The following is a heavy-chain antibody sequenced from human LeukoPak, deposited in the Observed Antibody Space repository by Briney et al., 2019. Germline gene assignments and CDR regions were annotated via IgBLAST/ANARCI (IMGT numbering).Heavy chain of an antibody. V-gene: IGHV4-31*03. CDR2: IYYSGST. J-gene: IGHJ5*02. D-gene: IGHD2-2*01. CDR3: ARIEVRFSWFDP. CDR1: GGSISSRTYY. Sequence: PSETLSLTCTVSGGSISSRTYYWSWIRLHPGKGLEWIGYIYYSGSTYYNPSLKSRVSISVDTSKNQFSPKLSSVTAADTAVYNCARIEVRFSWFDPWGEGTLVTVSS.